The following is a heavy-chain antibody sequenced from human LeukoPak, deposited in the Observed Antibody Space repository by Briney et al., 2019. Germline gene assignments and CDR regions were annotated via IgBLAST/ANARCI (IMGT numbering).Heavy chain of an antibody. Sequence: GGSLGLSCAASGFTFSSYAMSWVRQAPGKGLEWLAVISHDGGTQFYADSVKGRFTISRDNSKNTLDLQIHSLTAEDTAVYYCAKEFTSFSSGWLFQDWGQGTLVTVSS. J-gene: IGHJ1*01. D-gene: IGHD6-25*01. V-gene: IGHV3-30*18. CDR3: AKEFTSFSSGWLFQD. CDR2: ISHDGGTQ. CDR1: GFTFSSYA.